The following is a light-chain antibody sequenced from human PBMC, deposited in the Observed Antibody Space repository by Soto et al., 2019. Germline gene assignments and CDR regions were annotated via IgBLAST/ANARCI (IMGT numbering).Light chain of an antibody. J-gene: IGKJ4*01. CDR3: QKNYSTPLT. V-gene: IGKV1-39*01. CDR1: QSISSY. CDR2: AAS. Sequence: DIQMTQSPSSLSASVGDRVTITCRASQSISSYLNWYQQKPGKAPKLLIYAASRLQSGVPSRFSGSGSGTAFTLTISSLQPEDFATYFCQKNYSTPLTFGGGTKVEIQ.